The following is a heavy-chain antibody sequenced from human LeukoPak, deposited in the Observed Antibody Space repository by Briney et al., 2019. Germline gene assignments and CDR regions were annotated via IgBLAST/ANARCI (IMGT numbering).Heavy chain of an antibody. CDR3: ARDQVDRYLDY. J-gene: IGHJ4*02. D-gene: IGHD3-9*01. V-gene: IGHV1-2*02. CDR2: INPNSGGT. Sequence: ASVKVSCKASGYTFTGYYIHWVRQAPGQGLEWMGWINPNSGGTKYAQKFQGRVTMTRDTSISTAYMGLSRLRSEDTAVYYCARDQVDRYLDYWGQGTLVTVSS. CDR1: GYTFTGYY.